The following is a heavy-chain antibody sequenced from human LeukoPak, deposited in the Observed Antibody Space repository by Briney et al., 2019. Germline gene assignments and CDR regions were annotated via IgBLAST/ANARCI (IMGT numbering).Heavy chain of an antibody. J-gene: IGHJ4*02. CDR1: GSTFSSYW. D-gene: IGHD5-18*01. Sequence: GGSLRLSCAASGSTFSSYWMHWVRQAPGKGLVWVSRIISDGSSTSYADSVKGRFTISRDNAKNTLYLQMNSLRAEDTAVYYCAREQRGYSYGYKDYWGQGTLVTVSS. V-gene: IGHV3-74*01. CDR3: AREQRGYSYGYKDY. CDR2: IISDGSST.